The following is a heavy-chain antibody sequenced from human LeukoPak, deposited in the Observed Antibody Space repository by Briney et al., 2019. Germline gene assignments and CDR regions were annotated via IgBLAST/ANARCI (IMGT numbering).Heavy chain of an antibody. D-gene: IGHD3-10*01. J-gene: IGHJ4*02. CDR1: GGSISSSSYY. Sequence: PSETLSLTCTVSGGSISSSSYYWGWIRQPPGKGLEWIGSIYYSGSTYYNPSLKSRVTISVDTSKNQFSLKLGSVTAADTAVYYCARVSSVAPSPFRGVIIDGLSGWGYYFDYWGQGTLVTVSS. CDR2: IYYSGST. CDR3: ARVSSVAPSPFRGVIIDGLSGWGYYFDY. V-gene: IGHV4-39*07.